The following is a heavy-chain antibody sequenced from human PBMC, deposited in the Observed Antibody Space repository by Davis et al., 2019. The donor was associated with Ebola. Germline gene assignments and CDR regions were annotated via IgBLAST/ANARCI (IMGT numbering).Heavy chain of an antibody. CDR2: INPSGGST. CDR1: GYTFTSYY. V-gene: IGHV1-46*01. J-gene: IGHJ4*02. CDR3: ARAQYYDILTGPSYYFDY. Sequence: ASVKVSCKASGYTFTSYYMHWVRQAPGQGLEWMGIINPSGGSTSYAQKFQGRVTMTRDTSTSTVYMELSSLRSEDTAVYYCARAQYYDILTGPSYYFDYWGQGTLVTVSS. D-gene: IGHD3-9*01.